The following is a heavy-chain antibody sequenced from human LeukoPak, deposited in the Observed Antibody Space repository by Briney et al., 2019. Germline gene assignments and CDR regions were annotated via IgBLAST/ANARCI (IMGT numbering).Heavy chain of an antibody. V-gene: IGHV3-23*01. CDR2: ISGSGGST. D-gene: IGHD2-15*01. Sequence: GGSLRLSCAASGFTFSSYAMSWVRQAPGKGLERVSAISGSGGSTYYADSVKGRFTISRDNSKNTLYLQMNSLRAEDTAVYYCAKNRVCSGGSCYFEFHDYWGQGTLVTVSS. CDR1: GFTFSSYA. CDR3: AKNRVCSGGSCYFEFHDY. J-gene: IGHJ4*02.